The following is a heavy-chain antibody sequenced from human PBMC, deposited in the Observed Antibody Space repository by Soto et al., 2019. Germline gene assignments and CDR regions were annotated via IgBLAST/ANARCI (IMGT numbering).Heavy chain of an antibody. V-gene: IGHV1-18*01. Sequence: QVPLVQSGAEVKKPGASVKVSCKASGYTFTSYGISWVRQAPGQGLEWMGWISAYNGNTNYAQKLQGRVTMTTDTSAKTAYMELRSLRSDDTAVYYCARDPKTVVIPAANYYYYMDVWGKGTTVTVSS. CDR3: ARDPKTVVIPAANYYYYMDV. D-gene: IGHD2-2*01. CDR2: ISAYNGNT. CDR1: GYTFTSYG. J-gene: IGHJ6*03.